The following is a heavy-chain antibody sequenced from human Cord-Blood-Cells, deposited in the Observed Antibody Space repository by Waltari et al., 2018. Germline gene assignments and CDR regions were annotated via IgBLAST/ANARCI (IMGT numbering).Heavy chain of an antibody. CDR3: TTVGLAFDI. Sequence: EVQLVESGGGLVKPGGSLRLSCAASGFTLSNAWMSWVRQAPGKGLGWFGPIKSKTDRGTTDYAAPVKGRFTISIDDSKNTLYLQMNSLKTEDTAVYYCTTVGLAFDIWGQGTMVTVSS. V-gene: IGHV3-15*01. CDR2: IKSKTDRGTT. CDR1: GFTLSNAW. D-gene: IGHD1-26*01. J-gene: IGHJ3*02.